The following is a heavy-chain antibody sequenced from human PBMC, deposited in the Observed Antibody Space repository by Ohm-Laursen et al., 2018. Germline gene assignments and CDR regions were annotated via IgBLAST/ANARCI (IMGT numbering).Heavy chain of an antibody. V-gene: IGHV4-31*03. CDR2: IYYSGST. Sequence: TLSLTCTVSGGSISSGGYYWSWIRQHPGKGLEWIGYIYYSGSTYYNPSLKSRVTISVDTSKNQFSLKLSSVTAADTAVYYCAREWPGYGMDVWGQGTTVTVSS. CDR3: AREWPGYGMDV. CDR1: GGSISSGGYY. J-gene: IGHJ6*02. D-gene: IGHD5-12*01.